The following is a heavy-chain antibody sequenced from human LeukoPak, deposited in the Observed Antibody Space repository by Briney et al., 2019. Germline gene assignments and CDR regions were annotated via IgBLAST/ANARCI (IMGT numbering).Heavy chain of an antibody. D-gene: IGHD3-22*01. CDR2: IFSNDDK. CDR1: EFSLRHARMG. Sequence: SGPTLVNPTETLTLICTLFEFSLRHARMGVSWIRQPPGKALEWLAHIFSNDDKSYCTSLKSSVTIDEHTYKSQVVLNMNNMDPVDTATYYCDRMAGYYDTSGYYYVFDYWGQGTLVTVSS. V-gene: IGHV2-26*01. J-gene: IGHJ4*02. CDR3: DRMAGYYDTSGYYYVFDY.